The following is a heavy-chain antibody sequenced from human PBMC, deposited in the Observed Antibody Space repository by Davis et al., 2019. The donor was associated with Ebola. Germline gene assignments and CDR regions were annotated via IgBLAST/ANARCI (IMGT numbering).Heavy chain of an antibody. CDR1: GGTFSSYA. D-gene: IGHD6-13*01. Sequence: SVKVSCKASGGTFSSYAISWVRQAPGQGLEWMGGIIPIFGTANYAQKFQGRVTITADESTSTAYMELSSLRSEDTAVYYCARVSAQRQLVGTTFDPWGQGTLVTVSS. V-gene: IGHV1-69*13. J-gene: IGHJ5*02. CDR3: ARVSAQRQLVGTTFDP. CDR2: IIPIFGTA.